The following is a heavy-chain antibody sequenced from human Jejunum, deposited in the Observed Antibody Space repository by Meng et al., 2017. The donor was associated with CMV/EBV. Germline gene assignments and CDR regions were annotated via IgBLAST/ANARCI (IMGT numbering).Heavy chain of an antibody. J-gene: IGHJ4*02. CDR3: ARDAGGVVVPAAPDY. CDR1: GFTFRTYS. Sequence: GFTFRTYSMNWGRQGHGKGLEWVSSISSASSHIYYADSVKGRFTISRDNAKNSLYLQMNSLRAEDTAVYYCARDAGGVVVPAAPDYWGQGTLVTVSS. CDR2: ISSASSHI. D-gene: IGHD2-2*01. V-gene: IGHV3-21*01.